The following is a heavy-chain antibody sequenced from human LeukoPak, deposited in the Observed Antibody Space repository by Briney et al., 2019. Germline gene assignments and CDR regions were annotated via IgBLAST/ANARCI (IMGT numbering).Heavy chain of an antibody. CDR2: ISSSRSYI. Sequence: GGSLRLSCAPSGFTFSIYSMNWVPQAPGKGRECVSSISSSRSYIYSADSVKGRFTISRDNAKNSLYLQMKSLRAEDTAVYYCARERGIAAAGTKEADYWGQGTLVTVSS. CDR3: ARERGIAAAGTKEADY. V-gene: IGHV3-21*01. CDR1: GFTFSIYS. J-gene: IGHJ4*02. D-gene: IGHD6-13*01.